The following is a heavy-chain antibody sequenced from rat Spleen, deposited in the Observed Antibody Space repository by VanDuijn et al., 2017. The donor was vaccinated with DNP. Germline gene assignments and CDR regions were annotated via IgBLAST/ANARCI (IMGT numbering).Heavy chain of an antibody. D-gene: IGHD1-6*01. CDR3: AREGLILRSFDY. J-gene: IGHJ2*01. Sequence: EVQLVESGGDLVQPGRSLKLSCVASGFPFKNYWMTWIRQFPGKGLEWVASITTSGATTYYPDSMRGRFTISRDNARNTLHLQMISLRSDDTATYYCAREGLILRSFDYWGQGVMVTVSS. CDR2: ITTSGATT. V-gene: IGHV5-31*01. CDR1: GFPFKNYW.